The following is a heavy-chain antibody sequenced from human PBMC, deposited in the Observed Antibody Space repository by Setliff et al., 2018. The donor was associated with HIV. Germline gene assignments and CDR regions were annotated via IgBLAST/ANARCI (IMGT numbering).Heavy chain of an antibody. J-gene: IGHJ3*02. V-gene: IGHV4-59*08. D-gene: IGHD1-7*01. CDR1: GGSIGSFY. CDR3: ARRVTGTTPRNAFDI. CDR2: VSYSGST. Sequence: SETLSLTCTVSGGSIGSFYWSWIRQPPGKTLEWIGYVSYSGSTKYKPPLKSRVTISVDTSKNHFSMKLSSVTAADTAVYYCARRVTGTTPRNAFDIWGQGTMVTVSS.